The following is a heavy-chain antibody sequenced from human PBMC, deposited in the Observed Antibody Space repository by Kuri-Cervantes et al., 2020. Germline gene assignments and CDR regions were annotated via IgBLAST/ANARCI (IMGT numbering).Heavy chain of an antibody. CDR1: GYSFTSYW. J-gene: IGHJ4*02. Sequence: GGSLRLSCKGSGYSFTSYWIGWVRQMPGKGLEWMGISYPGDSDTRYSPSFQGQVTISADKSISTAYLQWSSLKASDTAMYYCARLGPYDSSSLGAGEFDYWGQGTLVTVSS. V-gene: IGHV5-51*01. D-gene: IGHD3-22*01. CDR3: ARLGPYDSSSLGAGEFDY. CDR2: SYPGDSDT.